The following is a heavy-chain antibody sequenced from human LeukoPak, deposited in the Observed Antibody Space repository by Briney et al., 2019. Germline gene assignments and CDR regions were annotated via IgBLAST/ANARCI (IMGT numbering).Heavy chain of an antibody. V-gene: IGHV1-69*05. Sequence: GASVKVSCKASGGTFSSYAISWVRQAPGQGLEWMGGIIPIFGTANYAQKFQGRVTITTDESTSTAYMELSGLRSEDTAVYYCARGRAGGNYFDYWGQGTLVTVSS. CDR1: GGTFSSYA. CDR3: ARGRAGGNYFDY. J-gene: IGHJ4*02. CDR2: IIPIFGTA. D-gene: IGHD3-16*01.